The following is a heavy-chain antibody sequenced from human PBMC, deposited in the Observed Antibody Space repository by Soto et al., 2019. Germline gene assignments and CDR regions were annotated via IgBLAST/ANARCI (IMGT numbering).Heavy chain of an antibody. J-gene: IGHJ3*01. D-gene: IGHD5-18*01. V-gene: IGHV1-3*01. CDR2: LNPDTGNT. Sequence: QVQLVQSGAELKKPGASVNISCTASGFTFSDNLINWVRQVPGQGVEWMGWLNPDTGNTRYSETLQGRVTIFRQPSASIAYLELSGLENEDTALYFCARDIQSVGPRANDAFDVWGQGTMITVSS. CDR1: GFTFSDNL. CDR3: ARDIQSVGPRANDAFDV.